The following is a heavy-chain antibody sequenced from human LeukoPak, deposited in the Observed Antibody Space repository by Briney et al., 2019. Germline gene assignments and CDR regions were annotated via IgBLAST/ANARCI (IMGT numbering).Heavy chain of an antibody. V-gene: IGHV3-21*01. CDR2: ISSSSSYI. CDR3: ARDKSRELPDY. Sequence: LEWVSSISSSSSYIYYADSVKGRFTISRDNAKNSLYLQMNSLRAEDTAVYYCARDKSRELPDYWGQGTLVTVSS. D-gene: IGHD1-26*01. J-gene: IGHJ4*02.